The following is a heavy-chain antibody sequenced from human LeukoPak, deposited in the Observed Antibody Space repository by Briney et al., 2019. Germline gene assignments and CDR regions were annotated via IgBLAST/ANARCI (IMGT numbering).Heavy chain of an antibody. CDR1: GYTFSDYA. V-gene: IGHV1-3*01. CDR2: IDAGNGDT. Sequence: GASVKVSCKASGYTFSDYAMHWERQAPGQSFEWMGWIDAGNGDTRYSQKFQGRVTITRGTSASTAYIELRSLRSEDTAMYYCARGSTSDWPLDHWGQETLVTISS. J-gene: IGHJ4*02. D-gene: IGHD2-2*01. CDR3: ARGSTSDWPLDH.